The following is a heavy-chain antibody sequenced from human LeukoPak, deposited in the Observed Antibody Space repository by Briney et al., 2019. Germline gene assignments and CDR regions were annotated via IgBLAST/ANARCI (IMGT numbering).Heavy chain of an antibody. Sequence: ASVKVSCKASGYTFPSYGISWVRQAPGQGLEWMGWISAYNGNTNYAQKLQGRVTMTTDTSTSTAYMELRSLRSDDTAVYYCAIYSSGFPLDYWGQGTLVTVSS. CDR3: AIYSSGFPLDY. D-gene: IGHD6-19*01. CDR2: ISAYNGNT. J-gene: IGHJ4*02. CDR1: GYTFPSYG. V-gene: IGHV1-18*01.